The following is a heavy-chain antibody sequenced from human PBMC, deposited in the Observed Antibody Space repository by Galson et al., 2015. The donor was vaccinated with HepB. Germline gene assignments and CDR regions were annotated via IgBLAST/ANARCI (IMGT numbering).Heavy chain of an antibody. CDR1: GYSFSNYG. V-gene: IGHV1-18*01. Sequence: SVKVSCKASGYSFSNYGLSWIRQAPGPGLEWMGWFSGYDGSTNYAQKFQGRVTISVDTSKSQFSLKLTSVTAADTAIYYCARVSRNSSGSYHRRGAFDIWGQGTMVTVSS. CDR2: FSGYDGST. CDR3: ARVSRNSSGSYHRRGAFDI. D-gene: IGHD3-22*01. J-gene: IGHJ3*02.